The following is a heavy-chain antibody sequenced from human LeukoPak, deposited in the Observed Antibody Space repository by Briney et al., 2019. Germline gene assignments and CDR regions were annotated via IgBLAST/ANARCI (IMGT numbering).Heavy chain of an antibody. J-gene: IGHJ6*02. Sequence: PGGSLRLSCAASGFTVSGYWMHWVRHTPGKGLVWVSLIRTDGSRTSYADSVKGRFTIFRDNAKNTLYLQMNSLRVEDTAVYYCARRALGNGMDVWGQGTTVTVSS. CDR1: GFTVSGYW. D-gene: IGHD7-27*01. V-gene: IGHV3-74*01. CDR2: IRTDGSRT. CDR3: ARRALGNGMDV.